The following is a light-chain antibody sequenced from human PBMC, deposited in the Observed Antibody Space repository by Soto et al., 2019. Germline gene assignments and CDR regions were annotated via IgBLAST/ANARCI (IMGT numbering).Light chain of an antibody. CDR2: GAS. V-gene: IGKV3-15*01. CDR1: QSVSSN. Sequence: EIVMTQSPVTLSVSPGERATLSCRASQSVSSNLAWYQQKPGQAPRLLIYGASIRATGFPARFSGSGSGTEFTLTITSLQSEDFAVYYCQQYTNWPTFGQGTKLEIK. CDR3: QQYTNWPT. J-gene: IGKJ2*01.